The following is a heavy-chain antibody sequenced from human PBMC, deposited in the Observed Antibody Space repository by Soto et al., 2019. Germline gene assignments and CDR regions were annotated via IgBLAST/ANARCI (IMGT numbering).Heavy chain of an antibody. CDR1: GGTFSSYT. V-gene: IGHV1-69*02. Sequence: SVKVSCKASGGTFSSYTISWVRQAPGQGLEWMGRIIPILGIANYAQKFQGRVTITADKSTSTAHMELSSLRSEDTTVYYCARFYPHRLETTLPFYYCGQGTL. J-gene: IGHJ4*02. D-gene: IGHD3-16*01. CDR3: ARFYPHRLETTLPFYY. CDR2: IIPILGIA.